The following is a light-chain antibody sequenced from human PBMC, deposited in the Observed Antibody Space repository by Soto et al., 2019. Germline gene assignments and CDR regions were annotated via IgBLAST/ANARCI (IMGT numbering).Light chain of an antibody. Sequence: EIVLTQSPATLFLSPGERANLSCRASQGVSSYLAWYQQKPGQAPRLLIYDASNRATGIPARFSGSGSGTDFTLNISSLEPEDFAVYYCQQRSNWPRTFGGGTKVEIK. V-gene: IGKV3-11*01. CDR3: QQRSNWPRT. J-gene: IGKJ4*01. CDR1: QGVSSY. CDR2: DAS.